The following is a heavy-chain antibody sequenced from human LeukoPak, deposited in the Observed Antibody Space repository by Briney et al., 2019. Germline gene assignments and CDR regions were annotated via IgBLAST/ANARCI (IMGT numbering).Heavy chain of an antibody. V-gene: IGHV4-34*01. Sequence: SETLSLTCAVYGGSFSGYHWSWIRQPPGKGLEWIGEINHSGSTNYNPSLKSRVTISVDTSKNQFSLKLSSVTAADTAVYYCARGRVTMVRGVSRTYWYLDLWGRGTLVTVSS. CDR1: GGSFSGYH. CDR3: ARGRVTMVRGVSRTYWYLDL. J-gene: IGHJ2*01. D-gene: IGHD3-10*01. CDR2: INHSGST.